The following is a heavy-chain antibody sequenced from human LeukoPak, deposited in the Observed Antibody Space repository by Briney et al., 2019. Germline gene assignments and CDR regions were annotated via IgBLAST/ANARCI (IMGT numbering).Heavy chain of an antibody. V-gene: IGHV3-53*01. CDR2: IYSGGST. CDR3: ARESYSSGWYRGAWFDP. D-gene: IGHD6-19*01. J-gene: IGHJ5*02. CDR1: GFTVSSNY. Sequence: PGGSLRLSCAASGFTVSSNYMSWVRQAPGKGLEWVSVIYSGGSTYYADSVKGRFTISRDNSKNTLFLQMNSLRAEDTAVYYCARESYSSGWYRGAWFDPWGQGTLVTVSS.